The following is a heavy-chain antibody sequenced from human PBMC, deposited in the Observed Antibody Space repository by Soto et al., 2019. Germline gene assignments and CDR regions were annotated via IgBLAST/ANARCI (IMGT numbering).Heavy chain of an antibody. CDR1: GYTFTSYA. CDR2: INAGNGNT. J-gene: IGHJ6*02. Sequence: ASVKVSCKASGYTFTSYAMHWVRQAPGQRLEWMGWINAGNGNTKYSQKFQGRVTITRGTSASTAYMELSSLRSEDTAVYYCARDLRLRLGELSLYYYYYGMDVWGQGTTVTVSS. CDR3: ARDLRLRLGELSLYYYYYGMDV. V-gene: IGHV1-3*01. D-gene: IGHD3-16*02.